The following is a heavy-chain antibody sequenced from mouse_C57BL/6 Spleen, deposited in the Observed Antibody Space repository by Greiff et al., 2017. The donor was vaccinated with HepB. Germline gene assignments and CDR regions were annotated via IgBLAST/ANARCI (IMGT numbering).Heavy chain of an antibody. J-gene: IGHJ4*01. V-gene: IGHV2-2*01. CDR3: ARVYGYDDAMDY. D-gene: IGHD2-2*01. CDR2: IWSGGST. CDR1: GFSLTSYG. Sequence: QVQLQQSGPGLVQPSQSLSISCSVSGFSLTSYGVHWVRQSPGKGLEWLGVIWSGGSTDYNAAFISRLSIIKDNSKSQVFFKMNSLQADDTAIYYCARVYGYDDAMDYWGQGTSVTVSS.